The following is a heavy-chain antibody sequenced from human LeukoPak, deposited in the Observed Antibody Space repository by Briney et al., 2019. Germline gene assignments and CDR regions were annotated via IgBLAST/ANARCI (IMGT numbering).Heavy chain of an antibody. Sequence: GGSLTLSCPASGFNVSSNYMSWVGQAPGKGLDWVSFLYGAGSTYYADSVKGRFAISRHDSQKTLFLQMNSLRAEDTAVYYCARGGTPGFSTGRIDYWGQGTLVTVSS. CDR2: LYGAGST. D-gene: IGHD6-19*01. CDR3: ARGGTPGFSTGRIDY. J-gene: IGHJ4*02. CDR1: GFNVSSNY. V-gene: IGHV3-53*04.